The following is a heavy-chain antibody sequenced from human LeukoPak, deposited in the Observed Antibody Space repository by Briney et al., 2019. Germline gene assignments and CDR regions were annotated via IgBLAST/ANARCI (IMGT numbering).Heavy chain of an antibody. CDR1: GGTFSSYA. CDR2: IIPIFGTA. J-gene: IGHJ4*02. D-gene: IGHD6-19*01. V-gene: IGHV1-69*05. Sequence: SVKVSCKASGGTFSSYAISWVRQAPGQGLEWMGGIIPIFGTANYAQKFQGRVTITTDESTSTAYMELSSLRSEDTAVYYCARDQTSRGYSRGWLDYWGQGTLVTVSS. CDR3: ARDQTSRGYSRGWLDY.